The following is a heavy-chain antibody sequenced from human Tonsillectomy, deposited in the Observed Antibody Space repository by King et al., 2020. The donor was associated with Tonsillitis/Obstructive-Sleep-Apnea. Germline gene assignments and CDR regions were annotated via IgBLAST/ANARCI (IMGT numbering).Heavy chain of an antibody. J-gene: IGHJ4*02. CDR2: ISWNSGSI. CDR3: AKGSVGLLTGYSDGFDY. CDR1: GFTFDDYA. D-gene: IGHD3-9*01. Sequence: DVQLVESGGGLVQPGRSLRLSCAASGFTFDDYAMHWVRQAPGKGLEWVSGISWNSGSIDYADSVKGRFTISRDNAKNSLYLQMNSLRTEDTALYYCAKGSVGLLTGYSDGFDYWGQGTLVTVSS. V-gene: IGHV3-9*01.